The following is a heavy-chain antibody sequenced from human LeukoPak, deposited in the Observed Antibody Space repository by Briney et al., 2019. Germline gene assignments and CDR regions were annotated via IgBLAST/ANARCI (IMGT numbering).Heavy chain of an antibody. V-gene: IGHV3-23*01. Sequence: GGTLRLSCAAPGFTFSSYGMSWVRQAPGKGLEWVSAISGSGGSTYYADSVKGRFTISRDNSKNTLYLQMNSLRAEDTAVYYCAKLKQTEIYYYYMDVWGKGTTVTISS. D-gene: IGHD1-14*01. CDR1: GFTFSSYG. CDR3: AKLKQTEIYYYYMDV. J-gene: IGHJ6*03. CDR2: ISGSGGST.